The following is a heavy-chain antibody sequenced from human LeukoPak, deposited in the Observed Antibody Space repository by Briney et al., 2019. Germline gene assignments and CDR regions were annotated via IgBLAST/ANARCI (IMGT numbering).Heavy chain of an antibody. CDR2: MSPNSGNT. J-gene: IGHJ6*03. D-gene: IGHD3-10*01. CDR1: GYTFTSYD. V-gene: IGHV1-8*01. Sequence: TSVKVSCKASGYTFTSYDINWVRQATGQGLEWMGWMSPNSGNTGYAQKFQGRVTMTRNTSISTAYMELSSLRSEDTAVYYCARASELLWFGGYYYYYYMDVWGKGTTVTISS. CDR3: ARASELLWFGGYYYYYYMDV.